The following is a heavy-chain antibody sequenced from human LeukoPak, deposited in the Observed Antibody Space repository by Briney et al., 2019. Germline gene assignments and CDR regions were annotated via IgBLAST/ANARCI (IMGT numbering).Heavy chain of an antibody. V-gene: IGHV1-69*05. Sequence: ASVKVSCKAFGGTFSSYAISWVRQAPGQGLEWMGGIIPIFGTANYAQKFQGRVTITTDESTSTAYMELSSLRSEDTAVYYCGAAGNSYYYYYMDVWGKGTTVTVSS. D-gene: IGHD6-13*01. J-gene: IGHJ6*03. CDR1: GGTFSSYA. CDR3: GAAGNSYYYYYMDV. CDR2: IIPIFGTA.